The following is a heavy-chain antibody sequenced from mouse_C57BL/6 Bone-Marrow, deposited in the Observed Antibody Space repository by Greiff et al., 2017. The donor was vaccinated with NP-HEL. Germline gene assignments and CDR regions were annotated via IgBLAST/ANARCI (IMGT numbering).Heavy chain of an antibody. CDR2: IDPSDSYT. Sequence: QVQLQQPGAELVMPGASVKLSCTASGYTFTSYWMHWVQQRPGQGLEWIGEIDPSDSYTNYNQKFKGKSTLTVDKSSSTSYMQLSSLTSEDSAVNYCARRIPHYYYGGYFDVWGTGTTVTVSS. J-gene: IGHJ1*03. CDR3: ARRIPHYYYGGYFDV. V-gene: IGHV1-69*01. D-gene: IGHD1-1*01. CDR1: GYTFTSYW.